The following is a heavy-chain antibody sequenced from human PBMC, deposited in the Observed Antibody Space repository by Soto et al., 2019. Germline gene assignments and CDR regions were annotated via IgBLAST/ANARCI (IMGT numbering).Heavy chain of an antibody. Sequence: SETLSLTCTVSGGSISSYYWSWIRQPPGKGLEWIGYIYYSGSTNYNPSLKSRVTISVDTSKNQFSLKLSSVTAADTAVYYCARNDFWSGYTDYNWFDPWDQGTLVTVSS. CDR3: ARNDFWSGYTDYNWFDP. CDR1: GGSISSYY. D-gene: IGHD3-3*01. CDR2: IYYSGST. V-gene: IGHV4-59*08. J-gene: IGHJ5*02.